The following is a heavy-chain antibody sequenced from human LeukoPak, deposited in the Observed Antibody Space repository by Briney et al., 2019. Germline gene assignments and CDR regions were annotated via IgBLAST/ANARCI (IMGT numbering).Heavy chain of an antibody. D-gene: IGHD2-21*02. CDR1: GFTFSSYG. CDR2: ISYDGSNK. Sequence: PGGSLRLSCAASGFTFSSYGMHWVRQAPGKGLEWVAVISYDGSNKYYADSVKGRFTISRDNSKNTLYLQMNSLRAEDTAVYYCAKVPFAYCGGDCYSFDYWGQGTLVTVSS. CDR3: AKVPFAYCGGDCYSFDY. V-gene: IGHV3-30*18. J-gene: IGHJ4*02.